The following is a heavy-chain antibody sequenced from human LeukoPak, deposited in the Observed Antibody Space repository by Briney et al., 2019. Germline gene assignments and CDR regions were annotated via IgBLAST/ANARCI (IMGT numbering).Heavy chain of an antibody. V-gene: IGHV1-18*04. CDR2: INPNSGNT. J-gene: IGHJ4*02. CDR3: AREDEAAAGHFDY. D-gene: IGHD6-13*01. CDR1: GYTFTGYY. Sequence: ASVKVSCKTSGYTFTGYYIHWVRQAPGQGLEWMGWINPNSGNTNYAQKLQGRVTMTTDTSTSTAYMELRSLRSDDTAVYYCAREDEAAAGHFDYWGQGTLVTVSS.